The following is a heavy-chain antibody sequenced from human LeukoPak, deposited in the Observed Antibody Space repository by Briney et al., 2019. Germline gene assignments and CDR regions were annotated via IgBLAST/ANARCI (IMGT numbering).Heavy chain of an antibody. CDR3: AGESSTTYYFDY. CDR1: GFTVSSNY. D-gene: IGHD2-2*01. CDR2: IYSGGST. V-gene: IGHV3-53*01. J-gene: IGHJ4*02. Sequence: RGSLRLSCAASGFTVSSNYMSWVRPAPGMGLEWVSVIYSGGSTYYADSVKGGFTTPRANAKNSLHLQMNSLRAEATAVYYFAGESSTTYYFDYWGQRTLVTVSS.